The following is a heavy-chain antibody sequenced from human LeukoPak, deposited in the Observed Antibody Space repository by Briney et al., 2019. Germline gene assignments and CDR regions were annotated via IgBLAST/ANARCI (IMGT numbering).Heavy chain of an antibody. J-gene: IGHJ5*02. V-gene: IGHV4-34*01. D-gene: IGHD3-10*01. CDR3: ARARAYYGSGSYYRETKNWFDP. Sequence: PSETLSLTCAVYGGSFSGYYWSWIRQPPGKGLEWIGEINHSGSTNYNPSLKSRVTISVDTSKNQFSLKLSSVTAADTAVYYCARARAYYGSGSYYRETKNWFDPWGQGTLVTVSS. CDR1: GGSFSGYY. CDR2: INHSGST.